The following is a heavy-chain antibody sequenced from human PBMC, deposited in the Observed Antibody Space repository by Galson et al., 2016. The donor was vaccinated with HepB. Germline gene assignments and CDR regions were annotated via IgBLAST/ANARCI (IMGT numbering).Heavy chain of an antibody. V-gene: IGHV1-46*01. Sequence: SVKVSCKASGYTFTSYYMHWVRQAPGQGLEWMGIINPSDGYTSYAQKFQGRVTMSRDASTSTVHMELSSLRSEDTAVYFCARIIRQRLLGCGQWRVRDPLFYWGQGSLVTVSS. J-gene: IGHJ4*02. CDR2: INPSDGYT. CDR1: GYTFTSYY. D-gene: IGHD6-19*01. CDR3: ARIIRQRLLGCGQWRVRDPLFY.